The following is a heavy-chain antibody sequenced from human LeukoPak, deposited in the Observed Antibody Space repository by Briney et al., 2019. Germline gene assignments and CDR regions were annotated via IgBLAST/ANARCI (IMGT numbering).Heavy chain of an antibody. V-gene: IGHV3-21*01. Sequence: PGGSLRLSCAASGFTFSSYSMNWVRQAPGKGLEGVSSISSSSSYIYYADSVKGRFTISRDNDKNSLYLQMTSMRAEDTAVYYCARVLFGEFDYWGQGTLVTVSS. CDR3: ARVLFGEFDY. D-gene: IGHD3-10*02. CDR1: GFTFSSYS. J-gene: IGHJ4*02. CDR2: ISSSSSYI.